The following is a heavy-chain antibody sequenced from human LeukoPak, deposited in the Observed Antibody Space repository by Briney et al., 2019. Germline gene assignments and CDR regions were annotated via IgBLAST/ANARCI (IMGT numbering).Heavy chain of an antibody. Sequence: EPSGKVSCKASGYTFTSYGISWVRQAPGQGLEWMGRINPNSGGTNYVQKFQGRVTMTRYTSISTAYMELSRLRSDGTAVYYCARVYARYCSGGSCYSWLGYWGQGTLVTVSS. CDR3: ARVYARYCSGGSCYSWLGY. V-gene: IGHV1-2*02. D-gene: IGHD2-15*01. CDR2: INPNSGGT. CDR1: GYTFTSYG. J-gene: IGHJ4*02.